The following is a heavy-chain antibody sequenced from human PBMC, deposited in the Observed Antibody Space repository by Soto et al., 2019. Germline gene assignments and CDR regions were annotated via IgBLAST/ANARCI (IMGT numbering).Heavy chain of an antibody. CDR2: IYYSGST. CDR1: GGSVSSGSYY. Sequence: KASETLSLTCTVSGGSVSSGSYYWSWIRQPPGKGLEWIGYIYYSGSTNYNPSLKSRVTISVDTSKNQFSLKLSSVTAADTAVYYCARGGLWFGEFDAFDIWGQGTMVTVSS. CDR3: ARGGLWFGEFDAFDI. V-gene: IGHV4-61*01. J-gene: IGHJ3*02. D-gene: IGHD3-10*01.